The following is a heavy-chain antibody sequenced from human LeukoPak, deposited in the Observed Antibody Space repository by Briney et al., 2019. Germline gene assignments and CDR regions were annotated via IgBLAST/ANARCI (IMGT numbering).Heavy chain of an antibody. Sequence: PGGSLRLSCTASGFTFSIYSMSWVRQAPGKGLEWVSSISSSSNSTYYAGSVKGQFTISRDNAKNSLYLQMNSLRAGDTAVYYCARGPSCTSISCYTTGLFDYWGQGTLVTVSS. CDR2: ISSSSNST. J-gene: IGHJ4*02. CDR1: GFTFSIYS. D-gene: IGHD2-2*01. CDR3: ARGPSCTSISCYTTGLFDY. V-gene: IGHV3-21*01.